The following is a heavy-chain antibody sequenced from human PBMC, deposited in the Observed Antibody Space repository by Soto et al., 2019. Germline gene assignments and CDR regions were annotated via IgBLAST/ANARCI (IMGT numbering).Heavy chain of an antibody. CDR3: ARDKITGLFDY. Sequence: SETLSLTCNVSGVSGHSFTNYFWSWIRQPPGTGLEWIGEINHSGSSNYNPSLKSRVTISVDTSKNQFSLKLTYVTAADTAVYYCARDKITGLFDYWGQGTLVTVSS. D-gene: IGHD2-8*02. CDR2: INHSGSS. J-gene: IGHJ4*02. V-gene: IGHV4-34*01. CDR1: GVSGHSFTNYF.